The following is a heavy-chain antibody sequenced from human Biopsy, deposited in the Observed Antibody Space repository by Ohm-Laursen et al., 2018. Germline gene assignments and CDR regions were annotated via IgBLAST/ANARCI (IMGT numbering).Heavy chain of an antibody. V-gene: IGHV4-61*01. CDR2: IYNTERT. D-gene: IGHD2-21*01. CDR1: GGSVSSSSYY. CDR3: AIDRVPRRGVMPVYYYGMDV. J-gene: IGHJ6*02. Sequence: GTLSLTCSVSGGSVSSSSYYWNWIRQTPGKGLEWIGFIYNTERTNYNPFLKSRVTISLDTSKNQFSLELSSVIPSDTAVYYCAIDRVPRRGVMPVYYYGMDVWGQGSTVTVSS.